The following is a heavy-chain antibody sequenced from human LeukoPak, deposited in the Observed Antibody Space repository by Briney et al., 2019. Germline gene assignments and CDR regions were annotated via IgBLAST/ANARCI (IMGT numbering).Heavy chain of an antibody. CDR3: ARAAYYYDSSGYYKSLPADYYYYYYMDV. CDR1: EYTFTGYY. V-gene: IGHV1-2*02. J-gene: IGHJ6*03. Sequence: ASVKVSCKASEYTFTGYYIHWVRQAPGQGLEWMGWINPNNGGTNYAQKFQGRVTMTRDTSISTAYMELSRLRSDDTAVYYCARAAYYYDSSGYYKSLPADYYYYYYMDVWGKGTTVTVSS. CDR2: INPNNGGT. D-gene: IGHD3-22*01.